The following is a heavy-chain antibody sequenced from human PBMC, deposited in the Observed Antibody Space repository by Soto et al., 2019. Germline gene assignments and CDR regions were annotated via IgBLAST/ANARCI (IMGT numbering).Heavy chain of an antibody. CDR1: GGTFSSYT. D-gene: IGHD2-15*01. Sequence: QVQLVQSGAEVKKPGSSVKVSCKASGGTFSSYTISWVRQAPGQGLEWMGRIIPILGIANYAQKFQGRVTITADKSTSTAYMELSSLRSEDTAVYYCASLEISYCSGGSCYSLAGDYYMDVWGKGTTVTVSS. J-gene: IGHJ6*03. CDR2: IIPILGIA. V-gene: IGHV1-69*02. CDR3: ASLEISYCSGGSCYSLAGDYYMDV.